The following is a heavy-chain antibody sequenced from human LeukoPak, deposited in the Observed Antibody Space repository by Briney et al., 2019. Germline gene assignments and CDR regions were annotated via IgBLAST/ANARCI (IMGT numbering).Heavy chain of an antibody. V-gene: IGHV3-66*04. J-gene: IGHJ4*02. CDR1: GFTVSGNY. D-gene: IGHD5-18*01. CDR2: TYGDGST. Sequence: GGSLRLSCAASGFTVSGNYMTWVRQAPGKGLEWVSVTYGDGSTSYADSVKDRFTISRDISKNTFFLQMNNLRAEDTAVYYCARQGYSYGKFDYWGQGTLVTVSS. CDR3: ARQGYSYGKFDY.